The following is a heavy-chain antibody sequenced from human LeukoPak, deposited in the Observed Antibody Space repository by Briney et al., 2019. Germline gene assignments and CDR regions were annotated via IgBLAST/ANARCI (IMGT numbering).Heavy chain of an antibody. CDR2: INAGNGNT. Sequence: ASVKVSCKASGYTFTSYAMHWVRQAPGQRREWMGWINAGNGNTKYSQKFQGRVTLTRDTSASTAYMELSSLRSEDTAVYYCARGFCSGGSCYPPFDYWGQGTLVTVSS. CDR3: ARGFCSGGSCYPPFDY. CDR1: GYTFTSYA. V-gene: IGHV1-3*01. D-gene: IGHD2-15*01. J-gene: IGHJ4*02.